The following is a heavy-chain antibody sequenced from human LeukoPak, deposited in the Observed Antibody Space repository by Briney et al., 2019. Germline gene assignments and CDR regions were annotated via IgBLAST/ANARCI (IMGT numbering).Heavy chain of an antibody. J-gene: IGHJ4*02. D-gene: IGHD3-16*01. CDR3: ARAVGGYHFDY. CDR2: IFHTGST. V-gene: IGHV4-30-4*01. CDR1: GGSINTDNYY. Sequence: SETLSLTCSVSGGSINTDNYYWSWIRQPPGKGLEWIGYIFHTGSTYYSPSLKSRATISVDSSKNQFSLNLSSVTAADTAVYYCARAVGGYHFDYWGQGTLVAVSS.